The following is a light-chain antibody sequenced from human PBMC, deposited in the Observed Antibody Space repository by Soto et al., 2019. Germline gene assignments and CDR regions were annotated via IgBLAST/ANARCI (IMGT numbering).Light chain of an antibody. J-gene: IGKJ2*01. CDR2: GAS. CDR1: QSVSSSY. Sequence: EVVLTQSPGTLSLSPGERATLACRASQSVSSSYLAWYQQKPGQAPSLLIYGASSRATGIPDRFSGSGSGTDFTLTISRLEPKDFAVYHCQQYGTSYTFGQGTKLEIK. CDR3: QQYGTSYT. V-gene: IGKV3-20*01.